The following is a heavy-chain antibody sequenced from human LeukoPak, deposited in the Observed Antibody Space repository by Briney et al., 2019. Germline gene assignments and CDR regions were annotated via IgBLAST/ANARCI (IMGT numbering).Heavy chain of an antibody. Sequence: GGSLRLSSAASGFTFISYWMNWVRQAPGKGLVWVSRIASDGSSTTYADSVKGRFSISRDNAKNTLYLQMNSLRVEDTAVYYCARGRPHGNDYWGQGTLVTVSS. D-gene: IGHD4-23*01. V-gene: IGHV3-74*01. J-gene: IGHJ4*02. CDR1: GFTFISYW. CDR2: IASDGSST. CDR3: ARGRPHGNDY.